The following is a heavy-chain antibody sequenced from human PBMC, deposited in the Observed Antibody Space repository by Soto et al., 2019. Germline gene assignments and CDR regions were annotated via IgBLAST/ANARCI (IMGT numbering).Heavy chain of an antibody. V-gene: IGHV3-53*01. CDR2: IYSGGST. Sequence: GGSLRLSCAASGFTVSSNYMSWVRQAPGKGLEWVSVIYSGGSTYYADSVKGRFTISRDNSKNTLYLQMNSLRAEDTAVYYCAKDSSSWYSGKVYFDYWGQGTLVTVSS. J-gene: IGHJ4*02. CDR1: GFTVSSNY. CDR3: AKDSSSWYSGKVYFDY. D-gene: IGHD6-13*01.